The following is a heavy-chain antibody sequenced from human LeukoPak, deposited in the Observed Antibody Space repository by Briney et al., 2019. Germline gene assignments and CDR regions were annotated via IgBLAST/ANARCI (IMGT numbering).Heavy chain of an antibody. CDR3: ARDHYGHSSGSGFDC. V-gene: IGHV1-2*06. J-gene: IGHJ4*02. Sequence: ASVRVSCKASGYTFTGYYMHWVRQAPGQGLEWMGRINPNNGGTNYAQRFQGRVTMTRDTSISTAYMELSRLRSDDTAVYYCARDHYGHSSGSGFDCWGQGSLVTVSS. CDR1: GYTFTGYY. CDR2: INPNNGGT. D-gene: IGHD3-10*01.